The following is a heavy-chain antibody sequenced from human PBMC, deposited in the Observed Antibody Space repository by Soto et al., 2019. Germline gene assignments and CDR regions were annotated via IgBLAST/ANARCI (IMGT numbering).Heavy chain of an antibody. V-gene: IGHV4-59*02. D-gene: IGHD3-10*01. Sequence: SETLSLTCTVSGGSVSGYYWSWIRQSPGKGLEWIGYIYSSGSATYNPSLQIRITMSVDASKNQFSLKLSSVTAADTAVYYCARALPDYYHHTGHFYFDHWGQGTLVTVS. CDR2: IYSSGSA. CDR3: ARALPDYYHHTGHFYFDH. CDR1: GGSVSGYY. J-gene: IGHJ4*02.